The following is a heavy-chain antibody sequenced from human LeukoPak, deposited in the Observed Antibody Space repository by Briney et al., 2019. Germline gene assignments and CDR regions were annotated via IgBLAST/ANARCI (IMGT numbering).Heavy chain of an antibody. CDR3: ARDGGRAVEYYFDY. D-gene: IGHD3-16*01. J-gene: IGHJ4*02. Sequence: PGGSLRLSCAASGFTFSSYSMNWVRQAPGKRLEWVSSISSSSSYIYYADSVKGRFTISRDNAKNSLYLQMNSLRAEDTAVYYCARDGGRAVEYYFDYWGQGTLVTVSS. V-gene: IGHV3-21*01. CDR2: ISSSSSYI. CDR1: GFTFSSYS.